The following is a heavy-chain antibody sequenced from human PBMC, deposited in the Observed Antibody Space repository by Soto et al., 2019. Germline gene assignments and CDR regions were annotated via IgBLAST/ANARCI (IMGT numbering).Heavy chain of an antibody. CDR2: LNIAGTI. J-gene: IGHJ2*01. CDR3: ARDRGEYTSSWFWYFSH. D-gene: IGHD6-13*01. Sequence: SETLSLTCSVSGASISSYNWNWVRQSAGKGPEWVGRLNIAGTINYNPSLKSRITMSMDTSKNQISLHLRSVTAADTAMYYCARDRGEYTSSWFWYFSHWGHGTLVTVSS. V-gene: IGHV4-4*07. CDR1: GASISSYN.